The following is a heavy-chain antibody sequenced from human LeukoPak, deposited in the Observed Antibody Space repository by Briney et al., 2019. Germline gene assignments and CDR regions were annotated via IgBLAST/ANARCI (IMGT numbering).Heavy chain of an antibody. V-gene: IGHV3-74*01. CDR1: GFTFSSYW. Sequence: GGSLRLSCAAPGFTFSSYWMHWVRQAPGKGLVWVSHINIDGSISRYADSVKGRFTISRDSAKNTLYLQMNSLRAEDTAVYFCARGNPLIDYWGQGTLVTVSS. J-gene: IGHJ4*02. D-gene: IGHD1-14*01. CDR2: INIDGSIS. CDR3: ARGNPLIDY.